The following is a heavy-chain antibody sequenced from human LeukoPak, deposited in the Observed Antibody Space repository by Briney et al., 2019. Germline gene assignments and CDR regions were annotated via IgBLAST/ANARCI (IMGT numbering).Heavy chain of an antibody. CDR2: ISYDGSNK. Sequence: GGSLRLSCAASGFTFSSYGMHWVRQAPGKGLEWVAVISYDGSNKYYADSVKGRFTISRDNSKNTLYLQMNSLRAEDTAVYYCAKKQSDSWLPAYYFDYWGQGTLVTVSS. J-gene: IGHJ4*02. CDR1: GFTFSSYG. V-gene: IGHV3-30*18. CDR3: AKKQSDSWLPAYYFDY. D-gene: IGHD6-19*01.